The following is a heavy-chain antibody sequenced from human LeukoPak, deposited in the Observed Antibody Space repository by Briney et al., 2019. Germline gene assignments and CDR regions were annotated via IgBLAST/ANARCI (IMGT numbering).Heavy chain of an antibody. CDR3: ARDRAPTVTTNWFDP. CDR2: ISAYNGNT. V-gene: IGHV1-18*01. CDR1: GYTFTSYG. J-gene: IGHJ5*02. D-gene: IGHD4-17*01. Sequence: GASVKVSCKASGYTFTSYGISWVRQAPGQGLEWIGWISAYNGNTNYAQKLQGRVTMTTDTSTSTAYMELRSLRSDDTAVYYCARDRAPTVTTNWFDPWGQGTLVTVSS.